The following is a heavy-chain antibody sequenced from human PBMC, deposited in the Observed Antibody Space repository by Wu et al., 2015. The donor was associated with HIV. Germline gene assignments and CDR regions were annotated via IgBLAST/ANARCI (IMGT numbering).Heavy chain of an antibody. D-gene: IGHD3-22*01. CDR3: ARSNGYYYDSSGYILPFDY. CDR1: GYTFTSYG. Sequence: QVQLVQSGAEVKKPGASVKVSCKASGYTFTSYGISWVRQAPGQGLEWMGWISAYNGNTNYAQKLQGRVTMTTDTSTSTAYMELRSLRSDDTAVYYCARSNGYYYDSSGYILPFDYWGQGTLVHRLL. V-gene: IGHV1-18*01. CDR2: ISAYNGNT. J-gene: IGHJ4*02.